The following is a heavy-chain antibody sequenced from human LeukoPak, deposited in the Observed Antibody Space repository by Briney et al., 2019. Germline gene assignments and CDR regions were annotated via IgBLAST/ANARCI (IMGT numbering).Heavy chain of an antibody. Sequence: PGGSLRLSCAASGFTFSSYSMNWVRQAPGQGLEWVSSISSSSSYIYYEDSVKGRFTISRDNAKNSLYLQMNSLRAEDTAVYYCARDIRASSTTNYYYYGMDVWGQGTTVTVSS. CDR3: ARDIRASSTTNYYYYGMDV. V-gene: IGHV3-21*01. J-gene: IGHJ6*02. CDR2: ISSSSSYI. CDR1: GFTFSSYS. D-gene: IGHD2-2*01.